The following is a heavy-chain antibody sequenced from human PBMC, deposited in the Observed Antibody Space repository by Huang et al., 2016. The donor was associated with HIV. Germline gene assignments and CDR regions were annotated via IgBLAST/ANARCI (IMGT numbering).Heavy chain of an antibody. Sequence: EVQLVESGGGLVQPGGSLRLSCVASEFSFSTYWMMWLGQVRGKGLGWVASIREDSGQKYYLDAVQGRFIISRDNPKNSLYLQMNNVRAEDAGVYYCACDPFIKAFDLWGQGTLVTVSS. CDR1: EFSFSTYW. CDR3: ACDPFIKAFDL. CDR2: IREDSGQK. V-gene: IGHV3-7*01. J-gene: IGHJ3*01.